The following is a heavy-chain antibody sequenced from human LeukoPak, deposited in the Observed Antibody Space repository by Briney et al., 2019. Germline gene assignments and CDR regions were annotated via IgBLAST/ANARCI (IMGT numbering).Heavy chain of an antibody. J-gene: IGHJ4*02. Sequence: GGSLRLSCTASGFTFGEYGMSWGRQAPGDGLGLVAFIISKTYGDITEYAASVKGRFTISRDDSTSIGYMQMNSLKTEDTAVYYCTRADHRYCSTNNCPLDYWGRGTLVTVSS. CDR2: IISKTYGDIT. CDR1: GFTFGEYG. V-gene: IGHV3-49*04. CDR3: TRADHRYCSTNNCPLDY. D-gene: IGHD2-2*01.